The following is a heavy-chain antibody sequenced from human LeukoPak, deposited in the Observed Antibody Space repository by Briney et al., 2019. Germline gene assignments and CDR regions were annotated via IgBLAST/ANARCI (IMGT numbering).Heavy chain of an antibody. CDR3: ARDPGGMDV. CDR1: GFAFSTYW. J-gene: IGHJ6*02. V-gene: IGHV3-7*03. Sequence: GGSLRLSCAASGFAFSTYWMSWVRRAPGKGLEWVANIKQDGSEKYYVDSVRGRFTISRDNAKNSLYLQMNSLRAEDTAVYYCARDPGGMDVWGQGTTVTVSS. CDR2: IKQDGSEK.